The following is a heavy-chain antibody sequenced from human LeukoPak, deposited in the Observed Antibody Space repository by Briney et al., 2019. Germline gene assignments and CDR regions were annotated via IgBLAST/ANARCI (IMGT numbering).Heavy chain of an antibody. D-gene: IGHD3-16*01. CDR3: AGGVTWGDY. Sequence: GGSLRLSCAASGFNFRSYGMTWVHQAPGKGLEWVSYISNSGGSTYYADSVKGRFTLSRDNAKNSLYLQMNSLRADDTAVYYCAGGVTWGDYWGQGTLVTVSS. CDR1: GFNFRSYG. J-gene: IGHJ4*02. CDR2: ISNSGGST. V-gene: IGHV3-21*01.